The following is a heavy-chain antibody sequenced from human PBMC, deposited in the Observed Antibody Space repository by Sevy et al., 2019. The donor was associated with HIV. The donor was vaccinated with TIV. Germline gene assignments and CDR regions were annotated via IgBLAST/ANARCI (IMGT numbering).Heavy chain of an antibody. CDR1: GFTFTDYW. CDR2: IKQDGREK. V-gene: IGHV3-7*01. Sequence: GGSLRLSCAASGFTFTDYWMSWVRQTPGKGLEWVATIKQDGREKYYVDSVKGRFAISRDKGKNSVSMQMSSLRAEDTALYYCAREVGGYNWGPYYFDSWGQGTLVTVSS. D-gene: IGHD5-12*01. J-gene: IGHJ4*02. CDR3: AREVGGYNWGPYYFDS.